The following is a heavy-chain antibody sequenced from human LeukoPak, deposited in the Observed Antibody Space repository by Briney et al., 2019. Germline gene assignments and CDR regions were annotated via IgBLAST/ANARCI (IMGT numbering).Heavy chain of an antibody. Sequence: GGSLRLSCAASGFTFSSYSMNWVRQAPGKGLKWVSYISSSSSTIYYADSVKGRFTISRDNAKNSLYLQMNSLRAGDTAVYYCAKAGHYGSGSYYSDYWGRGTLVTVSP. J-gene: IGHJ4*02. V-gene: IGHV3-48*04. CDR3: AKAGHYGSGSYYSDY. CDR1: GFTFSSYS. D-gene: IGHD3-10*01. CDR2: ISSSSSTI.